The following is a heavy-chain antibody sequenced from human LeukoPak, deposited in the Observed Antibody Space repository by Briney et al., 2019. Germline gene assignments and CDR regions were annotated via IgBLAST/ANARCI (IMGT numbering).Heavy chain of an antibody. CDR1: GYTFTGYY. D-gene: IGHD3-10*01. J-gene: IGHJ6*03. V-gene: IGHV1-2*02. CDR2: INPNSGGT. CDR3: ARNERYGSGSFEWDYYYYMDV. Sequence: ASVKVSCKASGYTFTGYYIFWVRQAPGQGLEWMGWINPNSGGTDSAQKFQGRVTMTTDTSISTAYMELRRLRSDDTAVYYCARNERYGSGSFEWDYYYYMDVWGKGTTVTVSS.